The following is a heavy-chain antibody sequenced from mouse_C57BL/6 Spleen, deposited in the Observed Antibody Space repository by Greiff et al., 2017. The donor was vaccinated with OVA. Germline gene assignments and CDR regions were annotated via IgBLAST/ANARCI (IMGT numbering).Heavy chain of an antibody. V-gene: IGHV1-26*01. D-gene: IGHD1-1*01. CDR1: GYTFTDYY. Sequence: VQLQQSGPELVKPGASVKISCKASGYTFTDYYMNWVKQSHGKSLEWIGDINPNNGGTRYNQKFKGKATLTVDKSSSTAYMELRSLTSEDSAVYYCARSRYDSSYDYWGQGTTLTVSS. CDR3: ARSRYDSSYDY. J-gene: IGHJ2*01. CDR2: INPNNGGT.